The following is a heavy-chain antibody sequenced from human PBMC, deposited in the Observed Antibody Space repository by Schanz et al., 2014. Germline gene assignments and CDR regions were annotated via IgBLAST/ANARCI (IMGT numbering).Heavy chain of an antibody. CDR3: TKSQVAVIDDGCFDL. D-gene: IGHD2-21*01. J-gene: IGHJ2*01. V-gene: IGHV3-23*01. CDR1: GFSFSSYT. CDR2: LSGDGGTT. Sequence: EVQLLESGGGLVQPGESLRLSCAASGFSFSSYTMSWVRQAPGKGLQWVSSLSGDGGTTHYADSVKGRFTISRDNSINTLSQLINRRSADTAADYCGTKSQVAVIDDGCFDLWGRGTLVTVSS.